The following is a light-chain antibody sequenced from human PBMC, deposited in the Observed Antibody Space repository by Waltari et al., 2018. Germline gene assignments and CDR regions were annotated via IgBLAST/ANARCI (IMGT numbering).Light chain of an antibody. CDR1: SLRDYY. Sequence: SSELTQDPAVSVALGQTVRITCQGDSLRDYYASWYQQKPGQAPLLFIFGQNERPSGIADRFSGSRSGNTAYLTITGALAEDEGDFYCSTRDSGDNHRVFGGGTKLTVL. CDR2: GQN. CDR3: STRDSGDNHRV. J-gene: IGLJ3*02. V-gene: IGLV3-19*01.